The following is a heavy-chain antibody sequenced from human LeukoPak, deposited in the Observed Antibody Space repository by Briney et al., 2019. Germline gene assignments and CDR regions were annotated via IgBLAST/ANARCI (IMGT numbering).Heavy chain of an antibody. V-gene: IGHV3-23*01. Sequence: GGSLRLSCAASGFMFSNFVMSWVRQAPGKGLEWVSTIYYSGGNTYSADSVKGRFTISRDNAKNTLYLQMNSLRAEDTAVYYCAKDQGQAVVPRRFDYWGQGTLVTVSS. CDR2: IYYSGGNT. J-gene: IGHJ4*02. CDR1: GFMFSNFV. D-gene: IGHD2-2*01. CDR3: AKDQGQAVVPRRFDY.